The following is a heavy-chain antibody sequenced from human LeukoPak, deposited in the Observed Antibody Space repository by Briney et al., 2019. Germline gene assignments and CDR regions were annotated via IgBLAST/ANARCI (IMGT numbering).Heavy chain of an antibody. CDR3: AKHQGYSSSRRNAFDI. V-gene: IGHV3-23*01. Sequence: GGSLRLSCAASGFTFSSYAMSWVRQAPGKGLEWVSAISGSGGSTYYADSVKGRFTISRDNSKDTLYLQMNSLRAEDTAVYYCAKHQGYSSSRRNAFDIWGQGAMVTVSS. CDR2: ISGSGGST. J-gene: IGHJ3*02. D-gene: IGHD6-13*01. CDR1: GFTFSSYA.